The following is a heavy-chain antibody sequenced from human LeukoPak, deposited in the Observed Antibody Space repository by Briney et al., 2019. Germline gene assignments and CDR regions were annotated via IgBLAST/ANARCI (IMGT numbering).Heavy chain of an antibody. CDR1: GFTFSSYA. Sequence: SGGSLRLSCAASGFTFSSYAMSWVRQAPGEGLEWVSAISGSGGSTYYADSMKGRFTISRDNSKNTLYLQMNSLRAEDTAVYYCAKDWANYYDSSAYFDYWGQGTLVTVSS. CDR3: AKDWANYYDSSAYFDY. V-gene: IGHV3-23*01. J-gene: IGHJ4*02. CDR2: ISGSGGST. D-gene: IGHD3-22*01.